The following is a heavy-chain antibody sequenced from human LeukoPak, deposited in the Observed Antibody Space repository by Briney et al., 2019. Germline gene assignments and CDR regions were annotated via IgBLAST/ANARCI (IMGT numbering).Heavy chain of an antibody. J-gene: IGHJ4*02. CDR3: ARIIYRAAAGTFDY. V-gene: IGHV4-34*01. CDR1: GGSFSDYY. Sequence: KPSETLSLTCGVYGGSFSDYYWGWIRQPPGKGLEWLGEINHSGSSNYNPSLKSRVTISVDTSKKHFSLNLSSVTAADTAVYYCARIIYRAAAGTFDYRGQGTLVTVSS. CDR2: INHSGSS. D-gene: IGHD6-13*01.